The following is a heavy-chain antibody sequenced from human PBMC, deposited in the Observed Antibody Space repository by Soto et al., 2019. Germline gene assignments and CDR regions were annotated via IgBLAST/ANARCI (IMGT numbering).Heavy chain of an antibody. CDR3: AREQTGSGDYYYYYGMDV. J-gene: IGHJ6*02. D-gene: IGHD3-10*01. CDR2: IYYSGST. V-gene: IGHV4-61*01. Sequence: QVQLQESGPGLVKPSETLSLTCTVSGGSVSSGSYYWSWIRQPPGKGLEWIGYIYYSGSTNYNPSLKSRVTISVDTSKNQFSLKLSSVTAADTAVYYCAREQTGSGDYYYYYGMDVWGQGTTVTVSS. CDR1: GGSVSSGSYY.